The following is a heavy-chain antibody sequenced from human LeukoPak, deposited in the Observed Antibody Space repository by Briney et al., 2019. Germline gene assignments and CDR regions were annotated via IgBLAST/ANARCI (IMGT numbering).Heavy chain of an antibody. CDR1: GYSFTSYW. CDR3: ARLERCSGGSCYSANY. J-gene: IGHJ4*02. Sequence: GESLRISCKGSGYSFTSYWIGWVRQMPGKGLEWMGIIYPGDSDTRYSPSFQGQVTISADKSISTAYLQWSSLKASDTAMYYCARLERCSGGSCYSANYWGQGTLVTVSS. D-gene: IGHD2-15*01. CDR2: IYPGDSDT. V-gene: IGHV5-51*01.